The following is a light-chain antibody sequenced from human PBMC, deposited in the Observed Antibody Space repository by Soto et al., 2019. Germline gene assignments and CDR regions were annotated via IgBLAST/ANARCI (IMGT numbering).Light chain of an antibody. CDR1: SSDVGGHNF. Sequence: QSALTQPASVSWSPGQSITISCTGTSSDVGGHNFVSWYQQHPGRAPKLMIYDVRNRPSGVSNRFSGSKSANTASLVISGLQAEDEADYYCSSYSSSDTLVFGGGTQLTVL. J-gene: IGLJ2*01. CDR3: SSYSSSDTLV. CDR2: DVR. V-gene: IGLV2-14*03.